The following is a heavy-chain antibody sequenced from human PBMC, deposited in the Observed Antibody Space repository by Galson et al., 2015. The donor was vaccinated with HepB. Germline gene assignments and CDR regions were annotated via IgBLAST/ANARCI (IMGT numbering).Heavy chain of an antibody. CDR2: MNAGNGNT. CDR3: ARARIQLWSDDAFDI. Sequence: SVKVSCKASGYTFTSYAMHWVRQAPGQRLEWIGWMNAGNGNTKYSQKFQGRVTITRDTSASTAYMDLSSLRSEDTAIYYCARARIQLWSDDAFDIWGQGTMVTVS. CDR1: GYTFTSYA. V-gene: IGHV1-3*01. J-gene: IGHJ3*02. D-gene: IGHD5-18*01.